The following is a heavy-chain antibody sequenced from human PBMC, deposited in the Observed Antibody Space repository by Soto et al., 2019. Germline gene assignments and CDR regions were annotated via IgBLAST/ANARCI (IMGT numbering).Heavy chain of an antibody. CDR3: ARGRIVASIHDAFEI. V-gene: IGHV1-18*01. D-gene: IGHD5-12*01. CDR1: GYPFTSYG. J-gene: IGHJ3*02. CDR2: ISAYNGKR. Sequence: HGQLLQSGDEVKTPGASVRVSCRASGYPFTSYGISWVRQAPGQGLEWVAWISAYNGKRDTAQKFQDRVTMTLDTSTDTAHMDLGHLTSADTAVYYCARGRIVASIHDAFEIWGQGTKVTVSS.